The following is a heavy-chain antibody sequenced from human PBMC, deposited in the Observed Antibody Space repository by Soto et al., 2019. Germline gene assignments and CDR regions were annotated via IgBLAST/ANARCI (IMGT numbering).Heavy chain of an antibody. CDR3: ARGPQIIYDFWSGYYRGAFDI. V-gene: IGHV1-46*01. J-gene: IGHJ3*02. CDR2: INPSGDST. Sequence: ASVKVSCKASGYTFTIYYIYWVRQAPGQGLEWMGIINPSGDSTSYAQKFQGRLTMTRDTSTTTVYMELSSLRSEDTAVYYCARGPQIIYDFWSGYYRGAFDIGAHGTRVPVS. CDR1: GYTFTIYY. D-gene: IGHD3-3*01.